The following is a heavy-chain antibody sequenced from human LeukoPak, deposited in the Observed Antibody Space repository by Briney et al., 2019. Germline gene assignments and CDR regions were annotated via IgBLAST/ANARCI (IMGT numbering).Heavy chain of an antibody. CDR3: ARGGDSSGYYYRIDH. V-gene: IGHV4-4*07. CDR2: IYTSGST. D-gene: IGHD3-22*01. Sequence: SETLSLTCTVSGGSISYYYWSWIRQPAGKGLEWIGRIYTSGSTNYNPSLESRVSMSVDTSKNQFSLKLSSVTAADTAVYYCARGGDSSGYYYRIDHWGQGTLVTVSS. CDR1: GGSISYYY. J-gene: IGHJ4*02.